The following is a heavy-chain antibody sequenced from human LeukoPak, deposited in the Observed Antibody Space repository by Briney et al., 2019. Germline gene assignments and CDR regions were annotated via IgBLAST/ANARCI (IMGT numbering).Heavy chain of an antibody. CDR2: IYSGGST. D-gene: IGHD1-26*01. CDR3: ARVSGKSGMYYFDY. CDR1: GFTVSSNY. V-gene: IGHV3-53*04. J-gene: IGHJ4*02. Sequence: GGSLRLSCAASGFTVSSNYMSWVRQAPGKGLEWVSVIYSGGSTYYADSVKGRFTISRHNSKNTLYLQMNSLRAEDTAVYYCARVSGKSGMYYFDYWGQGTLVTVSS.